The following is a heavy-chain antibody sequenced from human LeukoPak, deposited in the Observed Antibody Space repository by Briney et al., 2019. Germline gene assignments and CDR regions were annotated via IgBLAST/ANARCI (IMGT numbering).Heavy chain of an antibody. J-gene: IGHJ5*02. CDR3: AHRDNLGNPGNWFDP. V-gene: IGHV2-5*02. CDR2: IYWDDDK. CDR1: GFSLTTSGVG. D-gene: IGHD1-14*01. Sequence: SGPTLVKPTQTLTLTCTFSGFSLTTSGVGVGWIRQPPGKALEWLAVIYWDDDKRYSPSLKSRLTITKDTSKNQVVLTMTNMDPVDTATYYCAHRDNLGNPGNWFDPWGQGALVTVSS.